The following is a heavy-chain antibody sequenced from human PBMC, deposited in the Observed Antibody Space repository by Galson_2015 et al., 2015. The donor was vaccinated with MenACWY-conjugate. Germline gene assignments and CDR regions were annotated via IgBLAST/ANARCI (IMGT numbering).Heavy chain of an antibody. J-gene: IGHJ4*02. Sequence: TLSLTCTVSGGSISSGSYYWSWIRQPAGQGLEWIGRIYTSGSTNYNPSLKSRVTISVDTSKNQFSLKLSSVTAADTAVYYCASLGYCSTTSCYAFDDWGQGTLVTVSS. CDR2: IYTSGST. CDR3: ASLGYCSTTSCYAFDD. V-gene: IGHV4-61*02. CDR1: GGSISSGSYY. D-gene: IGHD2-2*01.